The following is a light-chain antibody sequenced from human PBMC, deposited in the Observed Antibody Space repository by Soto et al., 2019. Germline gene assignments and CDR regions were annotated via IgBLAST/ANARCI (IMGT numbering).Light chain of an antibody. V-gene: IGLV1-40*01. J-gene: IGLJ2*01. CDR2: GNS. CDR1: SSNIGAGYD. CDR3: QSYDSSLSAP. Sequence: QSVLTQPPSVSGAPGQRVTISCTGSSSNIGAGYDVHWYQQLPGTAPKLLIYGNSNRPSGVPDRFSGSKSGTSASLAITGLQVEDEADYYCQSYDSSLSAPFGGGTKVTVL.